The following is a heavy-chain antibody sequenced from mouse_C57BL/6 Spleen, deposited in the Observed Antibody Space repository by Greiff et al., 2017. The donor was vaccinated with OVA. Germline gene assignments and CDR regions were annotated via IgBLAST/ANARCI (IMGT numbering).Heavy chain of an antibody. V-gene: IGHV1-18*01. CDR3: SRGVGGLYWYFDV. CDR2: INPNNGGT. Sequence: VQLQQSGPELVKPGASVKIPCKASGYTFTDYNMDWVKQSHGKSLEWIGDINPNNGGTIYNQKFKGKATLTVDKASSTAYMELRSLTSEDTAVYDCSRGVGGLYWYFDVWGTGTTVTVSS. CDR1: GYTFTDYN. J-gene: IGHJ1*03. D-gene: IGHD1-1*02.